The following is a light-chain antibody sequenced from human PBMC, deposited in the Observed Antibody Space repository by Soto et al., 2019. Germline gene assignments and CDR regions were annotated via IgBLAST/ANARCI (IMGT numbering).Light chain of an antibody. CDR1: QSVGSN. CDR3: QQRSKLPRT. Sequence: EIVMTQSPATLSVSPGERVTLSCRARQSVGSNLAWYQQTPGQAPRVVIYDASTRATVIPARFSGSGSGTEFTLTISSLQSEDFAVYFCQQRSKLPRTFGGGTKIEVK. J-gene: IGKJ4*01. V-gene: IGKV3-15*01. CDR2: DAS.